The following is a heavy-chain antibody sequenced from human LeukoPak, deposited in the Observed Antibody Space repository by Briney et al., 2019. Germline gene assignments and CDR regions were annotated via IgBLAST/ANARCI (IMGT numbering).Heavy chain of an antibody. CDR3: ARDMFRGAPDYFDY. CDR2: IAYDGTIK. D-gene: IGHD3-10*01. CDR1: GFTFSSYP. V-gene: IGHV3-30*01. Sequence: PGRSLRLSCAASGFTFSSYPMHWVRQAPGKGLEWVAVIAYDGTIKLYSDSVKGRFTISRDDSKNMLFLQMNGLRAEDTAVYYCARDMFRGAPDYFDYWARGPWSPSPQ. J-gene: IGHJ4*02.